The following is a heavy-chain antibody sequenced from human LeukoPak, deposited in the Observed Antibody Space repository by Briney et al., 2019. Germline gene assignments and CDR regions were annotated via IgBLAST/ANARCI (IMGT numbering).Heavy chain of an antibody. Sequence: QPGRSLRLSCAASGFTFSSYAMHWVRQAPGKGLEWVAVISYDGSNKYYADSVKGRFTISRVNSKNTLYLQMNSLRAEDTAVYYCARELERVFDYWGQGTLVTVSS. D-gene: IGHD1-1*01. CDR1: GFTFSSYA. V-gene: IGHV3-30-3*01. CDR2: ISYDGSNK. J-gene: IGHJ4*02. CDR3: ARELERVFDY.